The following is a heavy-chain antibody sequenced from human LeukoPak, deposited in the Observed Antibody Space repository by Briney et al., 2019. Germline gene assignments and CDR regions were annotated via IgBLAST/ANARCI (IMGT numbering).Heavy chain of an antibody. J-gene: IGHJ4*02. V-gene: IGHV3-30-3*01. CDR2: MSHDGGTK. D-gene: IGHD3-10*01. Sequence: GSSLRLSCAASGFTFSSYTMHWVRQAPGNGLEWVAVMSHDGGTKYYADSVKGRFTISRDNSETTLYLQMNSLRAEDTAVYYCAKARDVGSGSRALDYWGQGSLVTISS. CDR3: AKARDVGSGSRALDY. CDR1: GFTFSSYT.